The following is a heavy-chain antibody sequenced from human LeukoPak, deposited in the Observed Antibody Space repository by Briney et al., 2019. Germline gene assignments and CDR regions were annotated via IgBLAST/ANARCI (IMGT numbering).Heavy chain of an antibody. J-gene: IGHJ5*01. CDR2: IYISETT. CDR1: GGSIGDDY. Sequence: SETLSLTCSVSGGSIGDDYWGWIRQSPGSGLEWIGYIYISETTTYNPSLEGLVTISVDKAKNQVTLKLRSVTAADTAVYYCARQYLYNWFDFWGQGTLVIVSS. CDR3: ARQYLYNWFDF. V-gene: IGHV4-59*08.